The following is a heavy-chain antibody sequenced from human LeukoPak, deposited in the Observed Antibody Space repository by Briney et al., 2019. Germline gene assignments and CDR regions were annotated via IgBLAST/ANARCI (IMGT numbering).Heavy chain of an antibody. Sequence: SGGSLRLSCAASGFTFDDYAMHWVRLAPGKGLEWVSGISWNSGNIGYADSVKGRFTISRDNAKKSLYLQMNSLRAEDMALYYCAKGTYYDFWSGYSFDPWGQGTLVTASS. CDR2: ISWNSGNI. CDR3: AKGTYYDFWSGYSFDP. V-gene: IGHV3-9*03. D-gene: IGHD3-3*01. CDR1: GFTFDDYA. J-gene: IGHJ5*02.